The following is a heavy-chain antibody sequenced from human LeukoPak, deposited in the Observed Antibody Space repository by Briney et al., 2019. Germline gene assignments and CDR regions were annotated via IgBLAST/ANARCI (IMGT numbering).Heavy chain of an antibody. CDR3: ARGGYYGSGSYVAFDI. J-gene: IGHJ3*02. V-gene: IGHV4-59*01. Sequence: TSSETLSLTCTVSGGSISSYYWSWIRQPPGKGLEWIGYIYYSGSTNYNPSLKSRVTISVDTSKNQFSLKLSSVTAADTAVYYCARGGYYGSGSYVAFDIWGQGTMVTVSS. D-gene: IGHD3-10*01. CDR1: GGSISSYY. CDR2: IYYSGST.